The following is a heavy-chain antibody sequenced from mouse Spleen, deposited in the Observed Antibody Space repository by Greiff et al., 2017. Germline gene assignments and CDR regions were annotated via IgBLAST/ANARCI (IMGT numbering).Heavy chain of an antibody. CDR3: ARGGEVRPFDY. V-gene: IGHV1-87*01. J-gene: IGHJ2*01. CDR1: GYTFTSYW. CDR2: IYPGDGDT. D-gene: IGHD2-14*01. Sequence: VKLMESGAELARPGASVKLSCKASGYTFTSYWMQWVKQRPGQGLEWIGAIYPGDGDTRYTQKFKGKATLTADKSSSTAYMQLSSLASEDSAVYYCARGGEVRPFDYWGQGTTLTVSS.